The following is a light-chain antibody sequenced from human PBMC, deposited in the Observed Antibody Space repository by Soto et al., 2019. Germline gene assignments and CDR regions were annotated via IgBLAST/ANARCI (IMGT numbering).Light chain of an antibody. CDR1: QSISSR. CDR3: PQYGSSGT. CDR2: DAS. J-gene: IGKJ4*02. Sequence: DIQMTQCPSTLSASVGQRVTITCRASQSISSRLAWYQLKPGKAPKLLISDASSLERGLPSTFSGSGSGTDFTLTISRLEPEDFAVYYCPQYGSSGTVGPGTQVEIK. V-gene: IGKV1-5*01.